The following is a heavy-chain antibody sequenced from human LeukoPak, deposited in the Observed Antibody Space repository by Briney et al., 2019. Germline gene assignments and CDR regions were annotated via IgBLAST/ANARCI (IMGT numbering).Heavy chain of an antibody. J-gene: IGHJ4*02. CDR2: ISAYNGNT. CDR1: GYTFTSYG. V-gene: IGHV1-18*01. CDR3: ARGSPLYDSSGSAVDY. Sequence: ASVKVSCKASGYTFTSYGISWVRQAPGQGLEWMGWISAYNGNTNYAQKLQGRVTMTTDTSTSTAYMELRSLRSEDTAVYYCARGSPLYDSSGSAVDYWGQGTLVTVSS. D-gene: IGHD3-22*01.